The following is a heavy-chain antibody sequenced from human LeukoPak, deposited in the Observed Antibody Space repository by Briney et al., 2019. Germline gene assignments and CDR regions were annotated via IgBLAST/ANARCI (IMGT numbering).Heavy chain of an antibody. CDR3: ASRSSYYYYMDV. J-gene: IGHJ6*03. Sequence: SQTLSLTCTVSGGSISSGDYYWSWIRQPPGKGLEWIGSIHYSGSIHYNPSLKSRVTISVDTSKNQFSLKLSSVTAADTAVYYCASRSSYYYYMDVWGKGTTVTVSS. CDR1: GGSISSGDYY. V-gene: IGHV4-39*07. CDR2: IHYSGSI.